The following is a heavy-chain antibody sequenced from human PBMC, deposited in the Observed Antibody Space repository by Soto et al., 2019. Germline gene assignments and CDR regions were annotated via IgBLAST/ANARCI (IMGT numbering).Heavy chain of an antibody. D-gene: IGHD3-10*01. CDR1: GYSINSDDY. CDR3: ARKAYYGSGSINLFDS. J-gene: IGHJ4*02. CDR2: IYHSVST. Sequence: PSETLSLTCTVSGYSINSDDYWGWIRQTPGKGLEWIASIYHSVSTFYNPSLRSLVTISIDPSKKQFALRMTAVTAADTAMYYCARKAYYGSGSINLFDSWGQGTLVTVSS. V-gene: IGHV4-38-2*02.